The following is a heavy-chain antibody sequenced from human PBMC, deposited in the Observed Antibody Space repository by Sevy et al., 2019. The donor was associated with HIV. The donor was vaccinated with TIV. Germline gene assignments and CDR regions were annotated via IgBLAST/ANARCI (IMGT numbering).Heavy chain of an antibody. CDR2: IWYDGTNK. CDR1: GFTFSSYG. J-gene: IGHJ4*02. CDR3: ARDKLPPVMVTMVRGALSYFFDY. Sequence: GGSLRLSCAASGFTFSSYGMHWVRQAPDKGLKWVAVIWYDGTNKYYADSVKGRFTISRDNSKNTLYLQMSSLRAEDTAVYYCARDKLPPVMVTMVRGALSYFFDYWGQRTLVTVSS. D-gene: IGHD3-10*01. V-gene: IGHV3-33*01.